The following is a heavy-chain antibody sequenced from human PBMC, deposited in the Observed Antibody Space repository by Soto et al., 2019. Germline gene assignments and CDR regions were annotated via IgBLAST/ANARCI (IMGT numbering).Heavy chain of an antibody. Sequence: ASVKVSCKASGYTFTSYAMHWVRQAPGQRLEWMGWINAGNGNTKYSQKFQGRVTITRDTSASTAYMELSSLRSEDTAVYYCARDPDFGYYYYMDVWGKGTPVTVSS. V-gene: IGHV1-3*01. D-gene: IGHD4-17*01. CDR3: ARDPDFGYYYYMDV. CDR1: GYTFTSYA. J-gene: IGHJ6*03. CDR2: INAGNGNT.